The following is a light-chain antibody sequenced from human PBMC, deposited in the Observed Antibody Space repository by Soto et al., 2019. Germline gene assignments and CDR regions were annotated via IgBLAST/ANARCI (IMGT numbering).Light chain of an antibody. V-gene: IGKV1-39*01. CDR1: QSIDIY. Sequence: QLTPSPSSLSASVGDRVTITCRASQSIDIYLNWYQQKPGKAPKLLIYIGSNLQGGVHSRFSGSGSGTDFTLTISSLQHEDFATYYWQQSYSHPTFGQGTKVEV. CDR2: IGS. J-gene: IGKJ1*01. CDR3: QQSYSHPT.